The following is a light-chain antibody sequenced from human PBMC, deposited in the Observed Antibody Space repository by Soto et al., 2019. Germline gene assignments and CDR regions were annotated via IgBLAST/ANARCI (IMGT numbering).Light chain of an antibody. Sequence: DIQMTQSPSSLSASVGDRVTITCQASQDISNYLNWYQQKPGKAPKLLIYDASNLETGVPSRFSGIGYGTDFTFTSSSLQPEDIATYYCQQYDTLLTFGGGTKVEIK. J-gene: IGKJ4*01. CDR3: QQYDTLLT. CDR2: DAS. CDR1: QDISNY. V-gene: IGKV1-33*01.